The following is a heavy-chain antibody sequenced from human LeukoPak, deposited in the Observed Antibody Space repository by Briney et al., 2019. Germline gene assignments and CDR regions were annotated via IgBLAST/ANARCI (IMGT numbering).Heavy chain of an antibody. J-gene: IGHJ3*02. D-gene: IGHD3-22*01. Sequence: GGSLRLSCAASGFTFSGYAMHWVRQAPGKGLEWVAAISHDGRNQLYADAVRGRFTISRDNSKSTLFLQMKSLRPEDTAVYYCARVVGDSSGFYYEGAFDIWGQGTKVTVSS. CDR3: ARVVGDSSGFYYEGAFDI. V-gene: IGHV3-30*04. CDR2: ISHDGRNQ. CDR1: GFTFSGYA.